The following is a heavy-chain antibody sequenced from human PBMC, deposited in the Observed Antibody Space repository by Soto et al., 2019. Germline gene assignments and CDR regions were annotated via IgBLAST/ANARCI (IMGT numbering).Heavy chain of an antibody. J-gene: IGHJ6*02. CDR2: IYYSGST. CDR1: GGSISSGDYY. Sequence: NPSETLSLTCTVSGGSISSGDYYWSWIRQPPGKGLEWIGYIYYSGSTYYNPSLKSRVTISVDTSKNQFSLKLSSVTAADTAVYYCARAPYYDCWSGYLQTGYYYYGMDVWGQGTTVTVSS. V-gene: IGHV4-30-4*01. D-gene: IGHD3-3*01. CDR3: ARAPYYDCWSGYLQTGYYYYGMDV.